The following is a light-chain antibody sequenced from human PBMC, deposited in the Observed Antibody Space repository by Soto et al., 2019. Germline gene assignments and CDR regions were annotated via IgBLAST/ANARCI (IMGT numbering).Light chain of an antibody. CDR1: SSDVGGYRY. CDR2: EVS. J-gene: IGLJ2*01. Sequence: QSVLTQPASVSVSPGQSITISCTGTSSDVGGYRYVSWYQQHPGKAPKLMIYEVSNRPSGVSNRFSGSKSGNTASLTISGLQAEDEADYYCSSDTTTNTIFGGGTKLTVL. V-gene: IGLV2-14*01. CDR3: SSDTTTNTI.